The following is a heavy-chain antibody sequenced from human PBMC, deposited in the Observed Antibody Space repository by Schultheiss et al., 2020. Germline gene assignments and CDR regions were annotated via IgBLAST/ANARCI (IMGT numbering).Heavy chain of an antibody. J-gene: IGHJ4*02. V-gene: IGHV3-30*19. Sequence: GGSLRLSCAASGFTFSSYGMHWVRQAPGKGLEWVAVISYDGSDKDYADSVKRRFTISRDDSKNTLYLQLHSLRAEDTAVYYCARKGSGNHYHFDYWGQGTLVTVSS. CDR2: ISYDGSDK. D-gene: IGHD2-15*01. CDR1: GFTFSSYG. CDR3: ARKGSGNHYHFDY.